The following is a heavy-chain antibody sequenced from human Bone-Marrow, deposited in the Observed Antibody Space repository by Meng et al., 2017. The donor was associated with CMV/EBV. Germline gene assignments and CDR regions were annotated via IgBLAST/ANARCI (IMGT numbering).Heavy chain of an antibody. J-gene: IGHJ4*02. V-gene: IGHV1-69*10. Sequence: SVKVSCKASGGTFSSYAISWVRQAPGQGLEWMGGIIPILGIANYAQKFQGRVTITADKSTSTAYMELSSRRSEDTAVYYCARHRATIFEYYFDYWGQGTLVTVSS. CDR1: GGTFSSYA. CDR3: ARHRATIFEYYFDY. CDR2: IIPILGIA. D-gene: IGHD3-3*01.